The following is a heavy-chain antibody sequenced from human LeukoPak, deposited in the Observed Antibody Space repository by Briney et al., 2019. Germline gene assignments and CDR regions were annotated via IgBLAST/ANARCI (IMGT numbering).Heavy chain of an antibody. CDR3: ARDLAYSRLDY. J-gene: IGHJ4*02. CDR1: GLTFSSSW. V-gene: IGHV3-7*01. CDR2: INPDGNKK. Sequence: PGGSPRLSCVVSGLTFSSSWMDWVRQAPGKGLEWVASINPDGNKKYSADSVKGRFTISRDNAENSLYLQMNSLRVEDTAFYYCARDLAYSRLDYWGQGMLVTVSS. D-gene: IGHD5-18*01.